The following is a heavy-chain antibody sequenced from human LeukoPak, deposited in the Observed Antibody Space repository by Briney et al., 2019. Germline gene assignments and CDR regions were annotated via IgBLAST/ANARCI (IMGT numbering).Heavy chain of an antibody. V-gene: IGHV3-21*04. D-gene: IGHD6-19*01. J-gene: IGHJ4*02. CDR3: AKCSGWYDSDFDY. Sequence: GGSLRLSCAASGFTFSSYSMNWVRQAPGKGLEWVSSISSSSSYIYYADSVKGRFTISRDNAKDSLYLQMNSLRAEDTAVYYCAKCSGWYDSDFDYWGQGTLVTVSS. CDR2: ISSSSSYI. CDR1: GFTFSSYS.